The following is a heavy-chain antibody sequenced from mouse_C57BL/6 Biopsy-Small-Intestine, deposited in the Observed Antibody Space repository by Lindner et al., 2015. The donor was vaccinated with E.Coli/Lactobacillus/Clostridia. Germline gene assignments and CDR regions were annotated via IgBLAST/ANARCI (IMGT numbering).Heavy chain of an antibody. D-gene: IGHD4-1*02. V-gene: IGHV1-81*01. CDR3: ATKHQLGGSYNYYALGV. J-gene: IGHJ1*01. CDR2: IIPILSKA. CDR1: GGLFSNYA. Sequence: SVKVSCKASGGLFSNYAISWVRQAPGQGLEWMGGIIPILSKANYAQKFQDRLSITADKPTSTVYLELSSLRPDDTAVYYCATKHQLGGSYNYYALGVWGQGTTVTVSS.